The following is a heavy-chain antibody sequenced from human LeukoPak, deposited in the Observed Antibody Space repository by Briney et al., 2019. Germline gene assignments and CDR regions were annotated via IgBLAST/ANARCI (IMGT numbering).Heavy chain of an antibody. CDR2: INTDGSST. CDR1: GFTFSSYW. J-gene: IGHJ4*02. D-gene: IGHD6-19*01. Sequence: PGGSLRLSCAASGFTFSSYWMHWVRQTPGKGLVWVSHINTDGSSTRYADSVKGRFTISRDNAKNTLYLQMNSLRAEDTAVYYCAREWGGHTSLAGTGPDNWGQGTLVTVSS. V-gene: IGHV3-74*01. CDR3: AREWGGHTSLAGTGPDN.